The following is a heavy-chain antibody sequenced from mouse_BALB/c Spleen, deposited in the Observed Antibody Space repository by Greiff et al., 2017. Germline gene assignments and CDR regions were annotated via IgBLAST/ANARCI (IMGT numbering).Heavy chain of an antibody. CDR2: IDPANGNT. D-gene: IGHD2-4*01. CDR3: ALSTMITTGAMDY. J-gene: IGHJ4*01. CDR1: GFNIKDTY. V-gene: IGHV14-3*02. Sequence: EVQLVESGAELVKPGASVKLSCTASGFNIKDTYMHWVKQRPEQGLEWIGRIDPANGNTKYDPKFQGKATITADTSSNTAYLQLSSLTSEDTAVYYCALSTMITTGAMDYWGQGTSVTVSS.